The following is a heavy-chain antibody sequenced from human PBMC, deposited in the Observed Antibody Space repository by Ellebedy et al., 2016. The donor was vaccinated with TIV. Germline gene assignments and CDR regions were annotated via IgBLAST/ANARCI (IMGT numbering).Heavy chain of an antibody. CDR2: IYYTGST. CDR3: ARDSWSEDRGYYYV. D-gene: IGHD3-22*01. Sequence: SETLSLXCTVSGGSISSHHWSWIRQPPGRGLEWIGWIYYTGSTNHNPSLKSRVTILLDTSKNQFSLKLSSVTAADTAVYYCARDSWSEDRGYYYVWGQGTLVTVSS. V-gene: IGHV4-59*11. CDR1: GGSISSHH. J-gene: IGHJ4*02.